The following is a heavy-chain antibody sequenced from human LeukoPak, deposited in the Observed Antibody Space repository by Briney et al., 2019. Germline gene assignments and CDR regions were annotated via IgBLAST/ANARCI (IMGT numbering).Heavy chain of an antibody. J-gene: IGHJ4*02. Sequence: PGGSLRLSCAASGFTFSSYWMHWVRQAPGKGLVWVSRINSDGSSTSYADSVKGRFTISRDNAKNTLYLQMNSLRAEDTAVYYCARVGPYSSGWYGFDYWGQGTLVTVSS. V-gene: IGHV3-74*01. D-gene: IGHD6-19*01. CDR2: INSDGSST. CDR1: GFTFSSYW. CDR3: ARVGPYSSGWYGFDY.